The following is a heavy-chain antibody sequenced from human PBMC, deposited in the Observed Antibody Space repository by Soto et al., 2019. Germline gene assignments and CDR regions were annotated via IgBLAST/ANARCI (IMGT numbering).Heavy chain of an antibody. CDR2: IYHSGST. V-gene: IGHV4-30-2*01. CDR1: SGSISSGGYS. J-gene: IGHJ3*02. CDR3: ARVWGGAFDI. D-gene: IGHD3-10*01. Sequence: SETLSLTCAVSSGSISSGGYSWSWIRQPPGKGLEWIGYIYHSGSTYYNPSLKSRVTILVDRSKNQFSLKLSSVTAADTAVYYCARVWGGAFDIWGQGTMVT.